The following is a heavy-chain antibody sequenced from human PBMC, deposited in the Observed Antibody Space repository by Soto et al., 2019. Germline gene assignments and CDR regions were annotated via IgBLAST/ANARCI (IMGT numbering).Heavy chain of an antibody. CDR3: VEGWNDF. V-gene: IGHV3-15*01. J-gene: IGHJ4*02. CDR2: IKSKSDGGAR. D-gene: IGHD1-1*01. CDR1: GFMFSSAW. Sequence: GGSLRLSCVTSGFMFSSAWMIWVRQAPGKGLEWVGRIKSKSDGGARDYAAPVKGRFSISRDDSKNTVYLQMNSLRAEDTAVYYCVEGWNDFWGQGTLVTVSS.